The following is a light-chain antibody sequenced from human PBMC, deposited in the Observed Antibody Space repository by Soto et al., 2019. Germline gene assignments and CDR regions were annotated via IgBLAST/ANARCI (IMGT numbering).Light chain of an antibody. V-gene: IGLV2-14*03. CDR3: SSYTISSTVV. J-gene: IGLJ2*01. Sequence: QSALTQPASVSGCPGQSITISCTTSSSYISSYNYVSWYQQHTGKAPRLIIYDVSSRPSGISNRFSGSKSGNTVSLTISGLQAEDEADYFCSSYTISSTVVFGGGTKLTVL. CDR2: DVS. CDR1: SSYISSYNY.